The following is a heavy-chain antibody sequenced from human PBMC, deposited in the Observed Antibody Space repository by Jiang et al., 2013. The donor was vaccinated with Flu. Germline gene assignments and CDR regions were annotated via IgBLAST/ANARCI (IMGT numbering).Heavy chain of an antibody. Sequence: VQLLESGGGVVQPGRSLRLSCAASGFTFSSYGMHWVRQAPGKGLEWVAVISYDGSNKYYADSVKGRFTISRDNSKNTLYLQMNSLRAEDTAVYYCAKDGETRYYYYGMDVWGQGTTVTVSS. CDR1: GFTFSSYG. CDR2: ISYDGSNK. CDR3: AKDGETRYYYYGMDV. V-gene: IGHV3-30*18. J-gene: IGHJ6*02.